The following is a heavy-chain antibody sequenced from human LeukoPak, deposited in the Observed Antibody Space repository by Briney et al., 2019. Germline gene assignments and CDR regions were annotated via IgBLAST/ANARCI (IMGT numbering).Heavy chain of an antibody. V-gene: IGHV1-69*13. Sequence: SAKVSCKASGGTFSSYAISWVRQAPGQGLEWMGGIIPIFGTANYAQKFQGRVTITADESTSTAYMELSSLRSEDTAVYYCATQGHTAMGSHSQYYYYYYMDVWGKGTTVTVSS. D-gene: IGHD5-18*01. CDR1: GGTFSSYA. CDR3: ATQGHTAMGSHSQYYYYYYMDV. J-gene: IGHJ6*03. CDR2: IIPIFGTA.